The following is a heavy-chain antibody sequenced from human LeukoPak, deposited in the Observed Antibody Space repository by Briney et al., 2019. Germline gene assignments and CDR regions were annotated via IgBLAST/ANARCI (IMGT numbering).Heavy chain of an antibody. CDR2: ISAYNGNT. D-gene: IGHD2-2*01. CDR3: ARAGVPAAILGQYDY. Sequence: GASVKVSCKASGYTFTSYGISWVRQAPGQGLEWMGWISAYNGNTNYAQKFQGRVTMTRDTSISTAYMELSRLRSDDTAVYYCARAGVPAAILGQYDYWGQGTLVTVSS. CDR1: GYTFTSYG. J-gene: IGHJ4*02. V-gene: IGHV1-18*01.